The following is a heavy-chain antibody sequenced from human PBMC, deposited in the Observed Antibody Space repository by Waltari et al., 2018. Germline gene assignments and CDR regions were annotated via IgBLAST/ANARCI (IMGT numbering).Heavy chain of an antibody. CDR1: GFTFSSYA. CDR2: ISYDGSNK. CDR3: ARVVYYDSSGYYDY. Sequence: QVQLVESGGGVVQPGRSLRLSCAASGFTFSSYAMHWVRQAPGKGLEWVAVISYDGSNKYYAESVKGRFTISRDNSTNTLYLQMNSLRAEDTAVYYCARVVYYDSSGYYDYWGQGTLVTVSS. V-gene: IGHV3-30-3*01. D-gene: IGHD3-22*01. J-gene: IGHJ4*02.